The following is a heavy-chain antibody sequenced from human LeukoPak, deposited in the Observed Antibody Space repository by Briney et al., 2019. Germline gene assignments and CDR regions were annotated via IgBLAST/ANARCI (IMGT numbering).Heavy chain of an antibody. V-gene: IGHV4-31*03. CDR3: ARAYDYVWD. Sequence: PSETLSLTCTVSGGSISSSSYYWSWIRQHPGKGLEWIGYIYYSGSTYYNPSLKSRVTISVDTSKNQFSLKLSSVTAADTAVYYCARAYDYVWDWGQGTLVTVSS. CDR1: GGSISSSSYY. CDR2: IYYSGST. D-gene: IGHD3-16*01. J-gene: IGHJ4*02.